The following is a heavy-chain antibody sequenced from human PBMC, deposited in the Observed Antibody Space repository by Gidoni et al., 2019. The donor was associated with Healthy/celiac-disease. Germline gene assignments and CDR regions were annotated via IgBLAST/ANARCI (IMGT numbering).Heavy chain of an antibody. D-gene: IGHD2-15*01. CDR1: GGSISSSSYY. Sequence: QLQLQESGPGLVTPSETLSLTCTVSGGSISSSSYYWGWIRQPPGKGLEWIGSIYYSGSTYYNPSLKSRVTISVDTSKNQFSLKLSSVTAADTAVYYCARGLGYCSGGSCYGYYYYYYGMDVWGQGTTVTVSS. CDR3: ARGLGYCSGGSCYGYYYYYYGMDV. J-gene: IGHJ6*02. V-gene: IGHV4-39*07. CDR2: IYYSGST.